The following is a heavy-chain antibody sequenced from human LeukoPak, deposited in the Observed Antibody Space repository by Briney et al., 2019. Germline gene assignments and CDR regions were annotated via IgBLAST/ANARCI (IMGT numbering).Heavy chain of an antibody. CDR2: ISGSGGRT. D-gene: IGHD6-13*01. CDR3: AKDLEQQLAIYFDY. CDR1: GFTFSSYA. J-gene: IGHJ4*02. Sequence: GASLRLSRAASGFTFSSYAMSWVRQPQGKGRGWVSAISGSGGRTYYADSVKGRFTISRDNSKNTLYLQMNSLRAEDTAVYYCAKDLEQQLAIYFDYWGQGTLVTVSS. V-gene: IGHV3-23*01.